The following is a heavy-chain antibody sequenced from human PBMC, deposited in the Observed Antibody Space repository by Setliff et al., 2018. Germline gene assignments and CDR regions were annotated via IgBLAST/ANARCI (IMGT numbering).Heavy chain of an antibody. D-gene: IGHD6-13*01. Sequence: GGSLRLSCVVSGFTFSSYAMTWVRHAPGKGLEWVSVITGSGNSIYYADSVTGRFTISRDDSKKTLYLQMNSLRAEDTAVYYCAKRGDSSSWLEYWGQGTLVTVSS. CDR2: ITGSGNSI. CDR3: AKRGDSSSWLEY. V-gene: IGHV3-23*01. CDR1: GFTFSSYA. J-gene: IGHJ4*02.